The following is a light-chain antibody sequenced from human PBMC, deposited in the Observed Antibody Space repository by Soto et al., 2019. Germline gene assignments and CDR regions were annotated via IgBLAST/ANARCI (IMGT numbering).Light chain of an antibody. V-gene: IGKV3-20*01. CDR2: GAS. Sequence: EIVLTQSPGTLSLSPGERASLSCRASESISSNCLVWYQQKPGQVLRLLIYGASSRATGIPARFSGSGSGTDFALTISRLEPEDFAVYYCQQYSGSPSTFGQGTKLEIK. CDR1: ESISSNC. J-gene: IGKJ2*01. CDR3: QQYSGSPST.